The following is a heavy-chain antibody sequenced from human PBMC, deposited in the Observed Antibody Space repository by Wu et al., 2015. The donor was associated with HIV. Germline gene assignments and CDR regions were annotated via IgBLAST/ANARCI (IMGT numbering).Heavy chain of an antibody. Sequence: QVQLVQSGAEVKKPGASVKVSCKPSGYTFARYDINWVRQAAGQGLEWLGWMNANSGNTGFTPSFQGRLTMTKNSSIGIVYMELSSLTSEDTAVYYCARGPVRLAGRNYFDYWGQGTLVTVSS. V-gene: IGHV1-8*01. CDR2: MNANSGNT. CDR1: GYTFARYD. CDR3: ARGPVRLAGRNYFDY. J-gene: IGHJ4*02. D-gene: IGHD6-19*01.